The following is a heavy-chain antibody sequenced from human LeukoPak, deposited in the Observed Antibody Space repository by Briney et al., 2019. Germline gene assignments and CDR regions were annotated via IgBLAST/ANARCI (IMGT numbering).Heavy chain of an antibody. CDR3: AKDGGSYSFQH. D-gene: IGHD3-22*01. CDR2: INDSGGRT. J-gene: IGHJ1*01. Sequence: GRSLRLSCAAPGFTFSTNAMSSVRQAPGKGLDWVSGINDSGGRTYYADSVKGRFTLSRDNSKNTLYLQMNSLRAEDTAVYYCAKDGGSYSFQHWGQGTLVTVSS. CDR1: GFTFSTNA. V-gene: IGHV3-23*01.